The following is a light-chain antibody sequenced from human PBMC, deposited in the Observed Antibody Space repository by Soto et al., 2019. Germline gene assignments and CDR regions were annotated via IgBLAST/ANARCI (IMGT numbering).Light chain of an antibody. V-gene: IGLV4-69*01. CDR2: VNNDGSH. CDR1: SGHSSYA. CDR3: QTWGTGLV. J-gene: IGLJ2*01. Sequence: LVLTQSPSASASLGASVKLTCTLSSGHSSYAIAWHQQQPEKGPRYLMKVNNDGSHSKGDGIPDRFSGSSSGAERYLTISSLQSEDEADYYCQTWGTGLVFGGGTKLTVL.